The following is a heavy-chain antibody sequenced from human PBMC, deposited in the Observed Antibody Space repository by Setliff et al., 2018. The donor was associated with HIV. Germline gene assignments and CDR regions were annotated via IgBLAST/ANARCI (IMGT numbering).Heavy chain of an antibody. Sequence: KSSETLSLTCTVSGGSISSSSYYWGWIRQPPGKGLEWIGSIYYSGSTYYNPSLKSRVTISVDTSKNQFSLKLSSVTAADTAVYYCARQLGVIDYWGQGTLVTVSS. D-gene: IGHD7-27*01. CDR1: GGSISSSSYY. CDR2: IYYSGST. CDR3: ARQLGVIDY. V-gene: IGHV4-39*01. J-gene: IGHJ4*02.